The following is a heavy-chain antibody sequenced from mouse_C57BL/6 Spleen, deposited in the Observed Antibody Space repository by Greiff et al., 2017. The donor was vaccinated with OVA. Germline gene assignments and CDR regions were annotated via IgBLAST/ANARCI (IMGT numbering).Heavy chain of an antibody. Sequence: SGAELVKPGASVKMSCKASGYTFTSYWITWVKQRPGQSLEWIGDIYPGSGSTNYNEKFKSKATLTVDTSSSTAYMQLSSLTSEDSAVYYCARLITTVVGAMDYWGQGTSVTVSS. J-gene: IGHJ4*01. V-gene: IGHV1-55*01. CDR1: GYTFTSYW. D-gene: IGHD1-1*01. CDR2: IYPGSGST. CDR3: ARLITTVVGAMDY.